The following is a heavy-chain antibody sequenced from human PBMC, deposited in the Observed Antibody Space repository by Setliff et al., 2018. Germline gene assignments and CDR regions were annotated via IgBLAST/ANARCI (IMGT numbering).Heavy chain of an antibody. D-gene: IGHD2-2*01. V-gene: IGHV1-18*01. CDR2: ISAYNGNT. J-gene: IGHJ4*02. Sequence: ASVKVSCKASGYTFITYGVNWVRQAPGQGLEWMRWISAYNGNTNYAQNLQGRVTMTRDTSTSTVYMELSSLRSEDTAVYYCARGPLDFVVTPAAAKFDYWGQGTLVTVPQ. CDR1: GYTFITYG. CDR3: ARGPLDFVVTPAAAKFDY.